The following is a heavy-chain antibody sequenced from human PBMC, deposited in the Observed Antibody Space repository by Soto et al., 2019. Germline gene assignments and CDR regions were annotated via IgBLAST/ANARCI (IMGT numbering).Heavy chain of an antibody. D-gene: IGHD3-22*01. V-gene: IGHV1-45*02. J-gene: IGHJ3*02. CDR3: AVISGAYYPFEI. CDR1: GSTFSYRY. Sequence: QMQLVQSGAEVKKTGSSVKVYCEASGSTFSYRYLHWVRQAPGQALEWMGWITPLNGNTDYAQKFQDRVTFTRDRSLSTAYMEQSSLRSEDSVMYSCAVISGAYYPFEIWGPETTFTVSS. CDR2: ITPLNGNT.